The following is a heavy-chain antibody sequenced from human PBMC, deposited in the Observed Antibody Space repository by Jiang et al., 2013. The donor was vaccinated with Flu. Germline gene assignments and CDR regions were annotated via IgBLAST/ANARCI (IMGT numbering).Heavy chain of an antibody. D-gene: IGHD6-13*01. CDR3: ARHSSWYGNFDY. J-gene: IGHJ4*02. Sequence: SGSGLVKPSETLSLKCNVSGGSISTSSYYWGWIRQPPGKGLEWIGSIYSRGSTYQNPSLKTRVTISVDTSKNQFSLNLTSVTAADTAVYYCARHSSWYGNFDYWGQGTLVTVSS. CDR1: GGSISTSSYY. V-gene: IGHV4-39*01. CDR2: IYSRGST.